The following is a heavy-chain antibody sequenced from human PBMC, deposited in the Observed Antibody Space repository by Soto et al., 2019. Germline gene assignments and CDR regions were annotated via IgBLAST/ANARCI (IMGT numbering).Heavy chain of an antibody. CDR3: ASWGYCSSTSCYGKPFDY. D-gene: IGHD2-2*01. CDR1: GGTFSSYA. Sequence: QVQLVQSGAEVKKPGSSVKVSCKASGGTFSSYAISWVRQAPGQGLEWMGGIIPIFGTANYAQKLQGRVTITADKSTSTAYMELSSLRSEDTAVYYCASWGYCSSTSCYGKPFDYWGQGTLVTVSS. J-gene: IGHJ4*02. CDR2: IIPIFGTA. V-gene: IGHV1-69*06.